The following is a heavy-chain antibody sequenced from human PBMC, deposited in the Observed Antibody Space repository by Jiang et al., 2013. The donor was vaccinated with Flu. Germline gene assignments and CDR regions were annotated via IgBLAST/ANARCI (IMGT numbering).Heavy chain of an antibody. CDR1: GDSVSSNSAA. V-gene: IGHV6-1*01. J-gene: IGHJ6*02. D-gene: IGHD1-26*01. CDR2: TYYRSKWYN. CDR3: ARAGYIGKEYYYYYGMDV. Sequence: QTLSLTCAISGDSVSSNSAAWNWIRQSPSRGLEWLGRTYYRSKWYNDYAVSVKSRITINPDTSKNQFSLQLNSVTPEDTAVYYCARAGYIGKEYYYYYGMDVWGQGATVTVSS.